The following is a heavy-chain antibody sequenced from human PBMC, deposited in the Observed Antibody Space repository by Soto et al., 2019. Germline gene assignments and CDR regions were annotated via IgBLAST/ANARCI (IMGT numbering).Heavy chain of an antibody. D-gene: IGHD2-2*01. CDR3: TRSRPYCGSGTCYGYYYGMDV. V-gene: IGHV3-11*06. CDR2: ISAANTNP. J-gene: IGHJ6*02. CDR1: GFTFSDYY. Sequence: GGSLRLSCAASGFTFSDYYMSWIHQAPGRGLEWISYISAANTNPNYADSVKGRYTISRDNAKNSLYLEMNSVRAEDTAVYYCTRSRPYCGSGTCYGYYYGMDVWGQGTTVTVSS.